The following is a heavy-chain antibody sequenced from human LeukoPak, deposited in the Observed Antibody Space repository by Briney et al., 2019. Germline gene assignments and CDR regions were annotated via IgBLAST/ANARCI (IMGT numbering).Heavy chain of an antibody. V-gene: IGHV3-64*01. CDR1: GFTFSSFA. CDR2: ISSNGGST. Sequence: GGSLRLSCAASGFTFSSFAMHWVRQAPGKGLEHVSAISSNGGSTYYANSVKGRFTISRDNAKNTLYLQMNSLRAEDAAVYYCAKDHTSGWPYYFDYWGQGTLVTVSS. D-gene: IGHD6-19*01. J-gene: IGHJ4*02. CDR3: AKDHTSGWPYYFDY.